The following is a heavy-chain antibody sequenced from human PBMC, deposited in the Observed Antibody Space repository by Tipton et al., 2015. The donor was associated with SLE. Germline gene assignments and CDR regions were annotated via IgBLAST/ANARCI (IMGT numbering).Heavy chain of an antibody. Sequence: TLSLTCTVSGGSISSNSYYWGWIRQPPGKGLEWIGSLYYTGTTYYSPSLKSRVTVSVDTSKNQVSLKLASVTAADTAVYYCARTSLGSVVPAAIRVYNWFDPWGQGSLVTVSS. D-gene: IGHD2-2*01. J-gene: IGHJ5*02. CDR3: ARTSLGSVVPAAIRVYNWFDP. CDR1: GGSISSNSYY. CDR2: LYYTGTT. V-gene: IGHV4-39*07.